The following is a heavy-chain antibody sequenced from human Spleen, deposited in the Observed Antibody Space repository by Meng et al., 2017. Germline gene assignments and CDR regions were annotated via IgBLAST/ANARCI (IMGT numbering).Heavy chain of an antibody. J-gene: IGHJ4*02. Sequence: SETLSLTCVVSGGSFSDYYWSWIRQPPGKGLEWIGEINHSGSTNYNPSLESRATISVDTSQNNLSRKLSSVTAAASAVYYCARGPTTMAHDFDYWGQGTLVTVSS. CDR2: INHSGST. CDR3: ARGPTTMAHDFDY. CDR1: GGSFSDYY. D-gene: IGHD4-11*01. V-gene: IGHV4-34*01.